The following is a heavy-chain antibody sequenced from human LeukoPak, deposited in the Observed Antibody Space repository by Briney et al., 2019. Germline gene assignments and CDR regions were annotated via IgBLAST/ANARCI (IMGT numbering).Heavy chain of an antibody. CDR3: ARESIQLWLTYYFDY. Sequence: AGGSLRLSCAASGFTFSSYAMHWVRQAPGKGLEWVAVISCDGSNKYYADSVKGRFTISRDNSKNTLYLQMNSLRAEDTAVYYCARESIQLWLTYYFDYWGQGTLVTVSS. CDR1: GFTFSSYA. D-gene: IGHD5-18*01. V-gene: IGHV3-30-3*01. CDR2: ISCDGSNK. J-gene: IGHJ4*02.